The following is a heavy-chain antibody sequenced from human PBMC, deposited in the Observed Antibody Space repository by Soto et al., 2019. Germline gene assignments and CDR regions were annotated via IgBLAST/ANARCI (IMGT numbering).Heavy chain of an antibody. D-gene: IGHD6-19*01. CDR1: GYTFTSYG. V-gene: IGHV1-18*01. Sequence: QVQLVQSGAEVKKPGASVKVSCKSSGYTFTSYGISWVRQAPGQGLEWKGWISACNGNTNYAQKLQGRVTRTTYTSTSTAYMELRSLRSDDTAVYYCARDLAVGLVDYWGQGTLVTVSS. CDR3: ARDLAVGLVDY. CDR2: ISACNGNT. J-gene: IGHJ4*02.